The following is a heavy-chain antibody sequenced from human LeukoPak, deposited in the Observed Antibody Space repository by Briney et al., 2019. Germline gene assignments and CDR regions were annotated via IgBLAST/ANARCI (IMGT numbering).Heavy chain of an antibody. V-gene: IGHV4-38-2*02. CDR3: ARGPRITIFGVVIWWFDP. CDR2: IYHSGST. J-gene: IGHJ5*02. D-gene: IGHD3-3*01. CDR1: GYSISSGYY. Sequence: SETLSLNCTVSGYSISSGYYWGWIRQPPGKGLEWIGSIYHSGSTNYNPSLKSRVTISVDTSKNQFSLKLSSVTAADTAVYYCARGPRITIFGVVIWWFDPWGQGTLVTVSS.